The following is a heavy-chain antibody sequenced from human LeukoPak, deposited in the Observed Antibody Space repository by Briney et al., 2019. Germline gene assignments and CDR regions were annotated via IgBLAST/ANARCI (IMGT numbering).Heavy chain of an antibody. J-gene: IGHJ4*02. V-gene: IGHV3-53*04. CDR1: GFNVSSNY. CDR3: ASSGYYDSSIFDY. D-gene: IGHD3-22*01. CDR2: IYSGGST. Sequence: GGSLRLSCGASGFNVSSNYMSWVRQAPGKGLERVSVIYSGGSTYYADSVKGRFTISRHNSKNTPYLQMNSLRPEDTAVYYCASSGYYDSSIFDYWGQGTLVTVSS.